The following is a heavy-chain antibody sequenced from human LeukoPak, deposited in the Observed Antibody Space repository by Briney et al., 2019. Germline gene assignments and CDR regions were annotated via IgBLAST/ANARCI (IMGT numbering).Heavy chain of an antibody. Sequence: SETLSLTCTVSGGSVTSHYWSWIRQPPGKRLEWIAFIYYSGNSNYNPSLKSRVTISVDTSKNQFSLKLSSVTAADTAVYYCARHTRLRIPVSDVEYFQHWGQGTLVTVSS. CDR3: ARHTRLRIPVSDVEYFQH. CDR2: IYYSGNS. V-gene: IGHV4-59*08. CDR1: GGSVTSHY. J-gene: IGHJ1*01. D-gene: IGHD6-19*01.